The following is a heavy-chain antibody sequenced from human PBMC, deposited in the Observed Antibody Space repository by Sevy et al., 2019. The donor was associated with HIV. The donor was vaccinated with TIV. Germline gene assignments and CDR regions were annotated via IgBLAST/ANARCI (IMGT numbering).Heavy chain of an antibody. V-gene: IGHV3-9*01. J-gene: IGHJ3*02. D-gene: IGHD6-6*01. CDR3: AKDLLPEYRSSSTAFDI. Sequence: GGSLRLSCAASGFTFDDYAMHWVRQAPGKGLEWVSGISWNSGSIGYADSVKGRFTISRDNAKNSLYLQMNSLRAEDTALYYCAKDLLPEYRSSSTAFDIWDQGTMVTVSS. CDR2: ISWNSGSI. CDR1: GFTFDDYA.